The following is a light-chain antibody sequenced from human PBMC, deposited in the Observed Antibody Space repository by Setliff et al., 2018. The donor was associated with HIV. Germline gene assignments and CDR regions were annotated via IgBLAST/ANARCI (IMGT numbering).Light chain of an antibody. CDR2: DVN. J-gene: IGLJ1*01. Sequence: QSALVQPRSVSGSPGQSVTISCTTTSTDVGGYDSVSWYQQLPGKAPKLMIYDVNKRPSGIPDRFSGSKSGNTASLTISGLQAADEADYYCCSYGGPSTFYVFGTGTKVTVL. CDR1: STDVGGYDS. V-gene: IGLV2-11*01. CDR3: CSYGGPSTFYV.